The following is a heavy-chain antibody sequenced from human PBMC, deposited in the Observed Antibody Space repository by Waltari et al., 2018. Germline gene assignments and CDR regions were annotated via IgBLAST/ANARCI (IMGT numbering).Heavy chain of an antibody. CDR1: GGSISSYS. V-gene: IGHV4-59*01. J-gene: IGHJ4*02. CDR2: IYYSGST. D-gene: IGHD6-19*01. Sequence: QVQLQESGPGLVKPSETLSLTCTVSGGSISSYSWRRLRQPPGKGLEWIGYIYYSGSTNYNPSLKSRVTISVDTSKNQFSLKLSSVTAADTAVYYCARFGIAVAGTRGFDYWGQGTLVTVSS. CDR3: ARFGIAVAGTRGFDY.